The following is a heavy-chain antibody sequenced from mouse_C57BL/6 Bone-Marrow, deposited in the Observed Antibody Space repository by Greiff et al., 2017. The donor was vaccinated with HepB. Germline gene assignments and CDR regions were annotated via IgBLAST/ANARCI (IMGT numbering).Heavy chain of an antibody. V-gene: IGHV1-53*01. CDR3: ARGGRWLKDFDV. CDR1: GYTFTSYW. CDR2: INPSNGGT. D-gene: IGHD1-3*01. Sequence: QVQLKQPGTELVKPGASVKLSCKASGYTFTSYWMHWVKQRPGQGLEWIGNINPSNGGTNYNEKFKSKATLTVDKSSSTAYMQLSSLTSEDSAVYYCARGGRWLKDFDVWGTGTTVTVSS. J-gene: IGHJ1*03.